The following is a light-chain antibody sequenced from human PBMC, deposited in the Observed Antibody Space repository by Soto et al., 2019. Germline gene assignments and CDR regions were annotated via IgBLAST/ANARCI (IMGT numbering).Light chain of an antibody. CDR1: QSISYW. CDR2: AAH. CDR3: QQYNRWPLT. V-gene: IGKV1-5*01. Sequence: DIQMTQSPSTLPASVGDRVTITCRASQSISYWLAWYQQKPGRAPKLLIYAAHTLQGGVPSRFSGSGTGTEFTLTISSLQSEDFAVYYCQQYNRWPLTFGRGTKVDTK. J-gene: IGKJ4*01.